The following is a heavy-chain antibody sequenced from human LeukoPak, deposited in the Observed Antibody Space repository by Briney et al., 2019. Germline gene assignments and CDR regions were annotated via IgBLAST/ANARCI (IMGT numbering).Heavy chain of an antibody. V-gene: IGHV4-34*01. Sequence: GSLRLSCTASGFTFGDYAMSWIRQPPGKGLEWIGEINHSGSTNYNPSLKSRVTISVDTSKNQFSLKLSSVTAADTAVYYCARSVRGVIKGYYYYYYMDVWGKGTTVTISS. CDR2: INHSGST. CDR1: GFTFGDYA. J-gene: IGHJ6*03. D-gene: IGHD3-10*01. CDR3: ARSVRGVIKGYYYYYYMDV.